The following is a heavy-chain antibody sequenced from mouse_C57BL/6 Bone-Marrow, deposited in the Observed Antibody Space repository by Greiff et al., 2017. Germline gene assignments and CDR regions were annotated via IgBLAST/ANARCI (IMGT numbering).Heavy chain of an antibody. CDR2: IYPGSGST. V-gene: IGHV1-55*01. CDR1: GYTFTSYW. Sequence: VKPGASVKMSCKASGYTFTSYWITWVKQRPGQGLEWIGDIYPGSGSTNYNEKFKSKATLTVDTSSSTAYMQLSSLTSEDSAVYYCARWGIPFDYWGQGTTLTVSS. CDR3: ARWGIPFDY. J-gene: IGHJ2*01. D-gene: IGHD5-1-1*01.